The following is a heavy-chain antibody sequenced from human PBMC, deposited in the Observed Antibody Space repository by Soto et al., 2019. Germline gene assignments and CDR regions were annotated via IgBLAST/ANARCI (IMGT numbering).Heavy chain of an antibody. CDR3: AKYCSSTGFYTYYGMDV. J-gene: IGHJ6*02. V-gene: IGHV1-69*06. CDR1: GGTLSSYA. D-gene: IGHD2-2*02. Sequence: PVKVSFKASGGTLSSYAIRWVRQAPGQGLEWMGGLIPIFGTANYAQKFQGRVTSTADKSTSTAYMELRSLRSQDTAVYYCAKYCSSTGFYTYYGMDVWGRGTTVTVSS. CDR2: LIPIFGTA.